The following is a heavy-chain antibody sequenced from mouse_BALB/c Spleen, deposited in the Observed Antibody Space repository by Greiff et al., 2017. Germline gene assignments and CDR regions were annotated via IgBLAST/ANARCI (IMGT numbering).Heavy chain of an antibody. D-gene: IGHD1-1*01. V-gene: IGHV1S41*01. CDR1: GYTFTSYW. J-gene: IGHJ3*01. Sequence: DLVKPGASVKLSCKASGYTFTSYWINWIKQRPGQGLEWIGRIAPGSGSTYYNEMFKGKATLTVDTSSSTAYIQLSSLSSEDSAVYFCARDYGSPAWFAYWGQGTLVTVSA. CDR3: ARDYGSPAWFAY. CDR2: IAPGSGST.